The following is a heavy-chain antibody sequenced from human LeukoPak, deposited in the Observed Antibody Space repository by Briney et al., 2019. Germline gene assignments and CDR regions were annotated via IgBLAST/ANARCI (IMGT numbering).Heavy chain of an antibody. CDR1: GVTFSSYA. J-gene: IGHJ4*02. Sequence: GGSLRLSFAASGVTFSSYAMNWVRQAPGKGLEWVSAISGSGGSTYYADSVKGRFTISRDNSKNTLYLQMNSLRAEDTAVYYCAKVRAYSSGCLDYWGQGTLVTVSS. CDR3: AKVRAYSSGCLDY. V-gene: IGHV3-23*01. D-gene: IGHD6-19*01. CDR2: ISGSGGST.